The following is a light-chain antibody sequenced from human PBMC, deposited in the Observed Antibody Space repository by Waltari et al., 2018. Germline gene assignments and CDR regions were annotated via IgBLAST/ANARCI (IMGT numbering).Light chain of an antibody. CDR2: EDS. Sequence: SYVLTQPPSVSVAPGQTARLTCEGINIEAQIVHWYQQRPGQAPVLDIYEDSARPSGIPERFSASTSENTATLTITRVEAGDEADYYCQVWDSPTYHVVFGAGTKLTVL. CDR3: QVWDSPTYHVV. CDR1: NIEAQI. J-gene: IGLJ2*01. V-gene: IGLV3-21*02.